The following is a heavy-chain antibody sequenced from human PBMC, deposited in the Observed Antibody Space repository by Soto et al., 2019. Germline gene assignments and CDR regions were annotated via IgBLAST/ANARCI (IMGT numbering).Heavy chain of an antibody. CDR2: INAGNGNT. CDR1: GYTFTSYA. CDR3: ARGKDSSGYYFHYYYYGMDV. V-gene: IGHV1-3*01. D-gene: IGHD3-22*01. Sequence: HVQLVQSGAEVKKPGASVKVSCKASGYTFTSYAMHWVRQAPGQRLEWMGWINAGNGNTKYSQKFQGRVTITRDTSASTAYMELSSLRSEDTAVYYCARGKDSSGYYFHYYYYGMDVWGQGTTVTVSS. J-gene: IGHJ6*02.